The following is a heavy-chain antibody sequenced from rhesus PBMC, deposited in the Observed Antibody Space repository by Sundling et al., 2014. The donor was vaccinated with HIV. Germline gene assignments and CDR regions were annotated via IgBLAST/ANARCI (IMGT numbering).Heavy chain of an antibody. D-gene: IGHD2-33*01. V-gene: IGHV4-65*02. CDR2: IHGDSGTN. J-gene: IGHJ4*01. Sequence: QVQLQESGPGLVKPSETLSLTCAVSGGXISSDRWWSWIRQSPGTGLEWIGSIHGDSGTNTYNPSLKTRVTVSKDTSKNHFSLRLSSVTAADTAVYYCATDRGYWRTDYWGQGVLVTVSS. CDR1: GGXISSDRW. CDR3: ATDRGYWRTDY.